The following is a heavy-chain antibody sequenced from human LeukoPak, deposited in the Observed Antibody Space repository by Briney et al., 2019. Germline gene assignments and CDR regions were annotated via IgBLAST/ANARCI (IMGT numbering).Heavy chain of an antibody. Sequence: GASGKVSCKASGYTFTSYGISWVRQAPGQGLEWMGRINPSSGGTNYAQKFQGRATMTRDTSINTAYMTLSSLRSDDTAVYYCARGPSGSDYWGQGTLVTVSS. V-gene: IGHV1-2*06. J-gene: IGHJ4*02. D-gene: IGHD3-10*01. CDR2: INPSSGGT. CDR1: GYTFTSYG. CDR3: ARGPSGSDY.